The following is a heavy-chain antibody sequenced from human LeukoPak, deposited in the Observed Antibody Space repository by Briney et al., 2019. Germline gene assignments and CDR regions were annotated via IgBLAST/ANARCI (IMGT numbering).Heavy chain of an antibody. J-gene: IGHJ6*02. D-gene: IGHD6-25*01. CDR1: GFTFSSYS. CDR2: ISSSSSYM. CDR3: ARTVDVAAANHYYYYGMDV. Sequence: GGSLRLSCAASGFTFSSYSMTWVRQAPGKGLEWVSSISSSSSYMYYADSVKGRFTISRDNAKNSLYLQMNSLRAEDTAVYYCARTVDVAAANHYYYYGMDVWGQGTTVTVSS. V-gene: IGHV3-21*01.